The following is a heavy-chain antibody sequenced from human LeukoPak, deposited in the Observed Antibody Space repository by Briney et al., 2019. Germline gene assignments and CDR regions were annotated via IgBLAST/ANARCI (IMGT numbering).Heavy chain of an antibody. J-gene: IGHJ4*02. CDR3: ARDPVSIGSRMNSDY. V-gene: IGHV3-30-3*01. Sequence: GKSLRLSCAASGFAFSSYAMHWVRQAPGKGLEWVALISNDGNNKYHADSVKSRFTISRDNSKKSLYLQMNSLRTEDTALYYCARDPVSIGSRMNSDYWGQGTLVTVSS. D-gene: IGHD3-10*01. CDR1: GFAFSSYA. CDR2: ISNDGNNK.